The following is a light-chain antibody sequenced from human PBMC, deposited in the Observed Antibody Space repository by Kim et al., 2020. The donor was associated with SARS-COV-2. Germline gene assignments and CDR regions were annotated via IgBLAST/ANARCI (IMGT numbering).Light chain of an antibody. CDR1: QSVCSQG. J-gene: IGKJ2*01. V-gene: IGKV3-20*01. CDR3: QQYGIAPPYT. CDR2: SVS. Sequence: SPGERAPLSSRTSQSVCSQGLAWYQQKPGQGPRRLIYSVSNRATGIPDRFSGSGSRTDFTLTISRLEPEDFAVYYWQQYGIAPPYTFGQGTKLEI.